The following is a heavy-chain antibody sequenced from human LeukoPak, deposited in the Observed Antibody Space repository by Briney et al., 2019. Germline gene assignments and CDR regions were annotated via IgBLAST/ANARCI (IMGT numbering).Heavy chain of an antibody. Sequence: GVSLRLSCAASGFTFDDYAMHWVRQAPGKGLEWVSLISGDGGSTYYADSVRGRFTISRDNSKNSLYLQMDSLRTEDTAFYYCAKEIDTLGTNAFDIWGQGTMVAVSS. CDR3: AKEIDTLGTNAFDI. J-gene: IGHJ3*02. D-gene: IGHD2-15*01. V-gene: IGHV3-43*02. CDR2: ISGDGGST. CDR1: GFTFDDYA.